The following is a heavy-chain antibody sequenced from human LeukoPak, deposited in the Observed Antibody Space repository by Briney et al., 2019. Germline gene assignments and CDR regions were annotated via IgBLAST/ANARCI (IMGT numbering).Heavy chain of an antibody. D-gene: IGHD1-26*01. CDR3: ARVRSGSYYDY. Sequence: GGPLRLSCAASGFTVSSNYMSWVRQAPGKGLEWVSVIYSGGTTYYADSVKGRFTISRDNSKNTLYLQMNSLRAEDTAVYYCARVRSGSYYDYWGQGTLVTVSA. CDR1: GFTVSSNY. V-gene: IGHV3-53*01. J-gene: IGHJ4*02. CDR2: IYSGGTT.